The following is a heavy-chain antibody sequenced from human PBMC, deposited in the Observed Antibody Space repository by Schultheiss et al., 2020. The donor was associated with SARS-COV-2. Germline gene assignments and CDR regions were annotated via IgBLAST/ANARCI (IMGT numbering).Heavy chain of an antibody. CDR2: IKSKTDGGTT. CDR3: AKDWRAVTTHLAYYYYGMDV. D-gene: IGHD4-17*01. Sequence: GGSLRLSCAASGFTFSNAWMSWVRQAPGKGLEWVGRIKSKTDGGTTDYAAPVKGRFTISRDNSKNTLYLQMNSLRAEDTAVYYCAKDWRAVTTHLAYYYYGMDVWGQGTTVTVSS. V-gene: IGHV3-15*01. J-gene: IGHJ6*02. CDR1: GFTFSNAW.